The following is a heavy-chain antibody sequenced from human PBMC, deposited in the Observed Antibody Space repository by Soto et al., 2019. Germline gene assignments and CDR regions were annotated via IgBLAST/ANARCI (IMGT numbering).Heavy chain of an antibody. CDR3: AREGSSWTFDY. CDR1: GFTFSSYG. CDR2: IWYDGSNK. Sequence: GGSLRLSWAASGFTFSSYGMRWVRQAPGKGLEWVAVIWYDGSNKYYADSVKGRFTISRDNSKNTLYLQMNSLRAEDTAVYYCAREGSSWTFDYWGQGTLVTVSS. D-gene: IGHD6-13*01. V-gene: IGHV3-33*01. J-gene: IGHJ4*02.